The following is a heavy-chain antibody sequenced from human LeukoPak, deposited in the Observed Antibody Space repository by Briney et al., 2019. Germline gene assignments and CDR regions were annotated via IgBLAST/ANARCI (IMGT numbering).Heavy chain of an antibody. D-gene: IGHD4-11*01. V-gene: IGHV3-30*02. CDR3: AKDSTANYAFDI. CDR2: IRYDGSNK. J-gene: IGHJ3*02. CDR1: GFTFSSYG. Sequence: AGSLRLSCAASGFTFSSYGMHWVRQASGKELEWGAFIRYDGSNKYYAASMKGRFTISRDNSKNTLYLQMNSLRGEDTAVYYCAKDSTANYAFDIWGQGTMVTVSS.